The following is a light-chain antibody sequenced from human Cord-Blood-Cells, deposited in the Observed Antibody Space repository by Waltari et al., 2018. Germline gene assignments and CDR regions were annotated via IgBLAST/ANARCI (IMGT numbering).Light chain of an antibody. J-gene: IGLJ3*02. CDR3: YSAADNNWV. CDR2: KDS. CDR1: VLAKKY. Sequence: SYELTQPSSVSVSPGQTARITCSGDVLAKKYDRWFQQKPGQAPVLVIYKDSERPSGIPERFSGSSSGTIVTLTISGAQVEDEADYYCYSAADNNWVFGGGTKLTVL. V-gene: IGLV3-27*01.